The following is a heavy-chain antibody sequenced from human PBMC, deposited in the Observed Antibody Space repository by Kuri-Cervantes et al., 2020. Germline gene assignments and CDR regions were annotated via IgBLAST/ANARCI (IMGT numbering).Heavy chain of an antibody. V-gene: IGHV4-59*04. CDR1: GGSISSYY. J-gene: IGHJ6*02. CDR3: ARLGTAPSFWSGYCTDYGMDV. CDR2: IYYSGST. Sequence: SETLSLTCTVSGGSISSYYWSWIRQPPGKGLEWIGYIYYSGSTYYNPSLKSRVTISVDTSKNQFSLKLSSVTAADTAVYYCARLGTAPSFWSGYCTDYGMDVWGQGTTVTVSS. D-gene: IGHD3-3*01.